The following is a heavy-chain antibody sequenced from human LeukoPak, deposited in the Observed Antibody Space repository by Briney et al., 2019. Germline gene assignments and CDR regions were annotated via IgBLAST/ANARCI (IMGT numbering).Heavy chain of an antibody. CDR3: ARVGDGHSVNYLDL. J-gene: IGHJ4*02. Sequence: PGGSLRLSCAASGFTFSNYGMTWVRQAPGKGLEWVSYISFTSRTEYYADSVKRRFTVSRDIAKNSLYLQMSSLRDEDTAMFYCARVGDGHSVNYLDLWGQGTLVTVSS. V-gene: IGHV3-48*02. CDR2: ISFTSRTE. CDR1: GFTFSNYG. D-gene: IGHD5-24*01.